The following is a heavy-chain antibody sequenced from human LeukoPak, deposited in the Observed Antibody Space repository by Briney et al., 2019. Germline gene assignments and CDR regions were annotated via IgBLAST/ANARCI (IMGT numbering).Heavy chain of an antibody. Sequence: PSETLSLTCTVSGYSISSGYYWGWIRQPPGKGLEWIGSIYHSGSTYYNPSLKSRVTISVDTSKNQFPLKLSSVTAADTAVYYCRFVVITKRLYFDYWGQGTLVTVSS. CDR2: IYHSGST. D-gene: IGHD3-22*01. CDR1: GYSISSGYY. CDR3: RFVVITKRLYFDY. V-gene: IGHV4-38-2*02. J-gene: IGHJ4*02.